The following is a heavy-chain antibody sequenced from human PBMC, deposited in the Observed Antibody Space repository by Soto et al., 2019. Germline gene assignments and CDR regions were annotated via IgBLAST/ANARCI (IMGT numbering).Heavy chain of an antibody. D-gene: IGHD2-15*01. V-gene: IGHV2-5*02. J-gene: IGHJ2*01. CDR1: GFSLTDSGPNMGLG. CDR2: ISWDDDT. CDR3: ARRTRWPLHEGYFDV. Sequence: QITLKESGVTLVEPTQTLTLTCSFSGFSLTDSGPNMGLGVGWVRQSPGQPPEWLAVISWDDDTRYKASLKRRLSTHQDTSNNVVVLTMTDMDAVAAGTYFCARRTRWPLHEGYFDVWGLGALVTVSS.